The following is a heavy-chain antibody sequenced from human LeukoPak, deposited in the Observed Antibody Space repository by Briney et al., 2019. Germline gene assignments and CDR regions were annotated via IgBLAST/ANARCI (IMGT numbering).Heavy chain of an antibody. V-gene: IGHV3-43*02. CDR1: GFTFHNYA. J-gene: IGHJ4*02. CDR3: ARDHVYGGADY. Sequence: QTGGSLRLSCAASGFTFHNYAIHWVRQAPGKGREWVSHTSGVGIITYFADSVKSRFTISRDNSKSSLFLQMNSLRTEDTALYYCARDHVYGGADYWGQGTLVTVSS. CDR2: TSGVGIIT. D-gene: IGHD5/OR15-5a*01.